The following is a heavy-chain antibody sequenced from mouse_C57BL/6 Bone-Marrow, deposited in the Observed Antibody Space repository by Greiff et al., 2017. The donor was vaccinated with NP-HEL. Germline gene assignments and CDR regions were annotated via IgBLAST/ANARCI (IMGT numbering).Heavy chain of an antibody. V-gene: IGHV5-9*01. J-gene: IGHJ3*01. D-gene: IGHD2-1*01. CDR3: ARPLSRELYYGAWFAY. Sequence: EVMLVESGGGLVKPGGSLKLSCAASGFTFSSYTMSWVRQTPEKRLEWVATISGGGGNTYYPDSVKGRFTISRDNAKNTLYLQMSSLRSEDTALYYCARPLSRELYYGAWFAYWGQGTLVTVSA. CDR1: GFTFSSYT. CDR2: ISGGGGNT.